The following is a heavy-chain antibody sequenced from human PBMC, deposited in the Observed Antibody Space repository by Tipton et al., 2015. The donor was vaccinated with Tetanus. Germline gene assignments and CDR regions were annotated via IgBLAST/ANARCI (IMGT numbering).Heavy chain of an antibody. J-gene: IGHJ4*02. CDR1: GDSVSGYY. CDR2: VYYTGST. D-gene: IGHD2-21*02. CDR3: AKLKSRGDSSAIEH. Sequence: TLSLTCTVSGDSVSGYYWSWIRQPPGKGLEWIGYVYYTGSTNHNPSLKSRVTVSMDRSKNQFSLKLTSVTAADTATYYCAKLKSRGDSSAIEHWGQGTLVTVSS. V-gene: IGHV4-59*08.